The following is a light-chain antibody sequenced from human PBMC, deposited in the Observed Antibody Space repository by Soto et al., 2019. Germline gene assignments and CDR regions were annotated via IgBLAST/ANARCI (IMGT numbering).Light chain of an antibody. CDR1: QSISRY. J-gene: IGKJ3*01. V-gene: IGKV1-39*01. CDR2: AAS. CDR3: QQSYSNLGT. Sequence: DIQMTQSPSSLSASVGDRVTISCRASQSISRYLNWYQQKLGKAPKLLIFAASSLQSGVPSRFSGSGSGTDFTLTISSLQPEDFATYYCQQSYSNLGTFGPGTKVDLK.